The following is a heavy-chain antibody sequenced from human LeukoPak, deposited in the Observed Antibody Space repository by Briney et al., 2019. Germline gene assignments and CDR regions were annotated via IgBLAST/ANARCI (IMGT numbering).Heavy chain of an antibody. CDR1: GGTFSSYA. V-gene: IGHV1-69*05. CDR3: ASRIAARPNYYYYTDV. J-gene: IGHJ6*03. CDR2: IIPIFGTA. D-gene: IGHD6-6*01. Sequence: SSVKVSCKASGGTFSSYAISWVRQAPGQGLEWMGRIIPIFGTANYAQKFQGRVTITTDESTSTAYMELSSLRSEDTAVYYCASRIAARPNYYYYTDVWGKGTTVTVSS.